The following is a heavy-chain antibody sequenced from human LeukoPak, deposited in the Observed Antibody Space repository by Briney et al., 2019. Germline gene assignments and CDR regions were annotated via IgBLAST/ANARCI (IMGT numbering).Heavy chain of an antibody. Sequence: EASETLSLTCAVYGGSFSGYYWSWIRQPPGKGLEWIGEINHSGSTNYNPSLKSRVTISVDTSKNQFSLKLSSVTAADTAVYYCASRAGIAVAEDFDYWGQGTLVTVSS. J-gene: IGHJ4*02. V-gene: IGHV4-34*01. D-gene: IGHD6-19*01. CDR3: ASRAGIAVAEDFDY. CDR2: INHSGST. CDR1: GGSFSGYY.